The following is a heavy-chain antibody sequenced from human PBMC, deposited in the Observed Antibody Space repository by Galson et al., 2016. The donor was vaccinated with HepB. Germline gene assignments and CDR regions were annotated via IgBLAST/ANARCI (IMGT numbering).Heavy chain of an antibody. V-gene: IGHV3-9*01. CDR3: AKSDCSSTSCFPDY. J-gene: IGHJ4*02. CDR2: ISWNSDSI. Sequence: ISWNSDSIGYADSVKGRFTISRDNAKNSLYLQMNSLRAEDTALYYCAKSDCSSTSCFPDYWGQGTLVTVSS. D-gene: IGHD2-2*01.